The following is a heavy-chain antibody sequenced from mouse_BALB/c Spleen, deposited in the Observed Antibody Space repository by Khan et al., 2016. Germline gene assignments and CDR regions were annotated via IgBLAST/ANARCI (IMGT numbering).Heavy chain of an antibody. CDR2: ISDGGSST. CDR3: AREGLRRGFAY. CDR1: GFTFSDYY. V-gene: IGHV5-4*02. Sequence: EVALVESGGGLVKPGGSLKLSCAASGFTFSDYYMYWVRQTPEKRLEWVATISDGGSSTYYPDSVKGRFTISRDNDKHNLYLQMISLKSDDSAMYYCAREGLRRGFAYWGQGTLVTVSA. D-gene: IGHD2-4*01. J-gene: IGHJ3*01.